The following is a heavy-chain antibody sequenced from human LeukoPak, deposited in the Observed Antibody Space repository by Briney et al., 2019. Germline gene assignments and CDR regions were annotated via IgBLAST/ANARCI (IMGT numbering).Heavy chain of an antibody. D-gene: IGHD3-22*01. CDR3: ARAYYYDSSGYSYYFDY. J-gene: IGHJ4*02. Sequence: LPGGSLRLSCAASGFTFSDHYMDWVRQAPGKGLEWVCRTRNKANSYTTEYAASVKGRFTISRDDSKNSLYLQMNSLKTEDTAVYYCARAYYYDSSGYSYYFDYWGQGTLVTVSS. V-gene: IGHV3-72*01. CDR2: TRNKANSYTT. CDR1: GFTFSDHY.